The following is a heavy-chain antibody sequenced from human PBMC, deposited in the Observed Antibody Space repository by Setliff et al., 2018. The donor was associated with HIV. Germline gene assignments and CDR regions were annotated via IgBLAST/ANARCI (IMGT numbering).Heavy chain of an antibody. D-gene: IGHD3-22*01. J-gene: IGHJ3*02. V-gene: IGHV4-34*01. CDR1: VGSFSGYY. Sequence: PSETLSLTCAVYVGSFSGYYWSWIRQPPGKGQEWIGEISHSGRTNYNPSLKSRVTISVDTSKNQFSLKLSSVTAADTAVYYCARGPLDSSGYRSDAFDIWGQGTMVTVSS. CDR3: ARGPLDSSGYRSDAFDI. CDR2: ISHSGRT.